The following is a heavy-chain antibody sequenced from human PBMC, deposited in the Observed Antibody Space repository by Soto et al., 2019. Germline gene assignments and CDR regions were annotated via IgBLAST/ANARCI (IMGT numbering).Heavy chain of an antibody. V-gene: IGHV1-69*01. CDR3: ARRGHSGSFYFDY. J-gene: IGHJ4*02. CDR2: IIPIFGTA. Sequence: QVQLVQSGAEVKKPGSSLRVSCKASEGTFSSYAISWGRQAPGQGLEWMGGIIPIFGTANYAQKFQGRVTITADESTSTAYMELSSLRSEDTAVYYCARRGHSGSFYFDYWGQGTLVTVSS. CDR1: EGTFSSYA. D-gene: IGHD1-26*01.